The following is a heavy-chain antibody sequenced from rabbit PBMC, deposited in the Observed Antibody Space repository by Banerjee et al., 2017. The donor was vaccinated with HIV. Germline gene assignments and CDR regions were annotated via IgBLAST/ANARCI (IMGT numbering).Heavy chain of an antibody. D-gene: IGHD4-1*01. CDR3: ARDLAGVIGWNFGW. Sequence: QEQLVEYGGDLVQPEGSLTLTCKASGFPFSEKAVMCWVRQVPVKGMTWIACINVVTGKAVYASWSKGRFTFSRTSSTTVTLQMTSLTAADTATYFCARDLAGVIGWNFGWWGQGTLVTVS. CDR1: GFPFSEKAV. J-gene: IGHJ3*01. CDR2: INVVTGKA. V-gene: IGHV1S45*01.